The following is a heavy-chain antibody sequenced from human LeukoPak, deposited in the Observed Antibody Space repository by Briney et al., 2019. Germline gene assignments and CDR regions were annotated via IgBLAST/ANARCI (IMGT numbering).Heavy chain of an antibody. J-gene: IGHJ4*02. CDR1: DVSISSHH. D-gene: IGHD5-18*01. Sequence: PSETLSLTCSVSDVSISSHHWSWLRQPPGKGLEWIAYMRDTVNTKDNPSFKSRLTLSADTSKNQFSLRLSSVTAADSAVYYCATIKRGNIYGYFDFWGQGILVTVSS. V-gene: IGHV4-59*11. CDR2: MRDTVNT. CDR3: ATIKRGNIYGYFDF.